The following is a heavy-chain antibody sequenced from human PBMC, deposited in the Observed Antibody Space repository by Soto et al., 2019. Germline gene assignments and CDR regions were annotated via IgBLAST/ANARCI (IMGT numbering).Heavy chain of an antibody. Sequence: LRLSCAASGFTFSSYGMHWVRQAPGEGLEWVAVIWYDGSNKYYADSVKGRFTISRDNSKNTLYLQMNSLRAEDTAVYYCARAPFCSSTSCYGGVDYWGQGTLVTVSS. V-gene: IGHV3-33*01. D-gene: IGHD2-2*01. CDR3: ARAPFCSSTSCYGGVDY. J-gene: IGHJ4*02. CDR2: IWYDGSNK. CDR1: GFTFSSYG.